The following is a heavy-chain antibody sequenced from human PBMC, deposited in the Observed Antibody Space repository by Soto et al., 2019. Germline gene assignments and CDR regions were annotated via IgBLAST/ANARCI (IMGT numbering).Heavy chain of an antibody. J-gene: IGHJ4*02. V-gene: IGHV4-34*01. CDR1: GGSFSGNY. Sequence: QVQLQQWGAGLLKPSETLSLTCGVYGGSFSGNYWSWIRQSPGKGLEWIGEIIYPGGTKYNPSLKSRVTISLDTSKRQASLKLSSVTAADTAVYYCAKGLSDIVVGSVARGARYFDYWGQGTLVTISS. CDR2: IIYPGGT. CDR3: AKGLSDIVVGSVARGARYFDY. D-gene: IGHD2-2*01.